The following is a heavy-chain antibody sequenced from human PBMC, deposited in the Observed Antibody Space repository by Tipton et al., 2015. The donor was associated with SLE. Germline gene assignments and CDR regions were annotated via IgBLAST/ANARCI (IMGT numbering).Heavy chain of an antibody. Sequence: SLRLSCAASGFTFSSYGMHWVRQAPGKGLEWVAFIRYDGSNKYYADSVKGRFTISRDNSKNTLYLQMNSLRAEDTAVYYWAVSGYDSIGGFDIWGQGTMVTVSS. V-gene: IGHV3-30*02. CDR2: IRYDGSNK. CDR3: AVSGYDSIGGFDI. J-gene: IGHJ3*02. CDR1: GFTFSSYG. D-gene: IGHD5-12*01.